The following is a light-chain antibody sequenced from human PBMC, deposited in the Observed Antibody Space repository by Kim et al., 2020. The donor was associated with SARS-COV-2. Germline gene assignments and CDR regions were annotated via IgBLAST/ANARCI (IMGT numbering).Light chain of an antibody. J-gene: IGKJ1*01. Sequence: AAVGDRVTITCRASQGISNYLAWYQQKPGKVPKVLTYAASALQSRVPSRFRGSGSGTEFTLTISSLQPEDVATYYCLKYDSAPWTFGQGTKVDIK. CDR2: AAS. CDR1: QGISNY. V-gene: IGKV1-27*01. CDR3: LKYDSAPWT.